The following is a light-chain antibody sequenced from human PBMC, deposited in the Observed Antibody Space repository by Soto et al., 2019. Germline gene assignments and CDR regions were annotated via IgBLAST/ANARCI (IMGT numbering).Light chain of an antibody. V-gene: IGLV1-40*01. CDR3: QSYDSSLSVV. CDR1: SSNIGAGFD. Sequence: QSVLTQPPSVSGAPGQRVTISCTGSSSNIGAGFDVHWYQQLPGTAPKLPIYGNSNRPAGVPDRFSGSKSGTSASLAITGLQAEDEADYYSQSYDSSLSVVFGGGTKLTVL. CDR2: GNS. J-gene: IGLJ2*01.